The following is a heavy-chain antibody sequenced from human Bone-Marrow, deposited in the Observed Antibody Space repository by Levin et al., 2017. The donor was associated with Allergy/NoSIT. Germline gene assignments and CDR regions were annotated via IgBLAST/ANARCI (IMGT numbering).Heavy chain of an antibody. Sequence: GGSLRLSCTASGFTFSDSYMSWIRQAPGKGLEWVSYISSSGSTIYYADSLKGRFTISRDNAKHSLYLQMNSLRAGDTAVYYCARASPEQLDAFDIWGQGTMVTVSS. CDR3: ARASPEQLDAFDI. CDR1: GFTFSDSY. V-gene: IGHV3-11*01. D-gene: IGHD1-14*01. CDR2: ISSSGSTI. J-gene: IGHJ3*02.